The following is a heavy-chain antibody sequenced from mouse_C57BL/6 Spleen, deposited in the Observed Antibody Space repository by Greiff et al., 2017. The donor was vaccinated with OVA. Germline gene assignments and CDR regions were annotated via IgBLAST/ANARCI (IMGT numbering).Heavy chain of an antibody. V-gene: IGHV1-26*01. CDR1: GYTFTDYY. CDR3: ARENDGRRVHPTWFAY. CDR2: INPNNGGT. J-gene: IGHJ3*01. D-gene: IGHD2-3*01. Sequence: EVKLQQSGPELVKPGASVKISCKASGYTFTDYYMNWVKQSHGKSLEWIGDINPNNGGTSYNQKFKGKATLTVDKSSSTAYMELRSLTSEDSAVYYCARENDGRRVHPTWFAYWGQGTLVTVSA.